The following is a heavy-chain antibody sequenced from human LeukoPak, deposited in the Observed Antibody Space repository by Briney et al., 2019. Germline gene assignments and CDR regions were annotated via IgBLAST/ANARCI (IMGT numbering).Heavy chain of an antibody. CDR1: GFTFSSYA. J-gene: IGHJ4*02. CDR3: AKGSGGSGSFYNHFDC. D-gene: IGHD3-10*01. V-gene: IGHV3-23*01. Sequence: PGGSLRLSCAASGFTFSSYAMNWVRQAPGKGLEWVSGISGSGNRTYYADSVKGRFTISRDNSKNTLSLQMNSLRTEDTAVFYCAKGSGGSGSFYNHFDCWGQGTLVTVSS. CDR2: ISGSGNRT.